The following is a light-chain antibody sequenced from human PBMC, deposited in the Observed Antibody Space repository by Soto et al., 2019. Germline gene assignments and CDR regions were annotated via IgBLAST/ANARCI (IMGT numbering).Light chain of an antibody. Sequence: EIVMTQSPATLSVSPGERATLSCRASESDSSNLAWYQQKPGQAPRLLIYGASTRATGIPARFSGSGSGTEFTLTISSRQSEDFAVYYCQQYNNWLSWTFGQGTKVEIK. CDR3: QQYNNWLSWT. V-gene: IGKV3-15*01. CDR2: GAS. CDR1: ESDSSN. J-gene: IGKJ1*01.